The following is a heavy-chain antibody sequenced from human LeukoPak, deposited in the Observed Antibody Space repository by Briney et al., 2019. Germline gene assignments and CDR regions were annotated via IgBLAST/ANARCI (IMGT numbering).Heavy chain of an antibody. CDR1: GGSISSYY. D-gene: IGHD6-13*01. Sequence: SETLSLTCTVSGGSISSYYWSWLRQPPGKGLEWIGYIYYSGSTNYNPSLKSRVTISVDTSKNQFSLKLSSVTAADTAVYYCARRSSSWYGDFDYWGQGTLVTVSS. V-gene: IGHV4-59*08. CDR3: ARRSSSWYGDFDY. CDR2: IYYSGST. J-gene: IGHJ4*02.